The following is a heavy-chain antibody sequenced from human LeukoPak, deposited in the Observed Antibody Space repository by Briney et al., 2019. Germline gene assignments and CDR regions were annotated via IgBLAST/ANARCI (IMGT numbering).Heavy chain of an antibody. CDR1: GGSISSGDYY. CDR3: AREDYYGTNFDY. J-gene: IGHJ4*02. V-gene: IGHV4-61*02. D-gene: IGHD3-10*01. CDR2: IHTSGST. Sequence: PSETLSLTCTVSGGSISSGDYYWSWIRQPAGKGLEWIGRIHTSGSTNYNPSLKSRVTMSVDTSKNQFSLKLSSVTAADTAVYYCAREDYYGTNFDYWGQGTLVTVSS.